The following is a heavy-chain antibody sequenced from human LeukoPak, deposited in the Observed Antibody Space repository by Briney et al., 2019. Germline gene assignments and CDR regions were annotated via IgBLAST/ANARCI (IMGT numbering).Heavy chain of an antibody. V-gene: IGHV3-48*01. CDR2: ISSSSSTI. J-gene: IGHJ4*02. CDR1: GFTFSSYS. CDR3: ARDQSLLRGGWYSLDY. D-gene: IGHD6-19*01. Sequence: GGSLRLSCAASGFTFSSYSMNWVRQAPGKGLEWVSYISSSSSTIYYADSVKGRFTISRDNAKNSLYLQMNSLRAEDTAVYYCARDQSLLRGGWYSLDYWGQGTLVTVSS.